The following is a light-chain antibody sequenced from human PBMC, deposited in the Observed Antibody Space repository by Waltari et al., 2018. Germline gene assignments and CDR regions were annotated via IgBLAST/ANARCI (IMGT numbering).Light chain of an antibody. Sequence: DVVMTQSPLSLPVTLGQPASISCRSSQSLAYSDGNSYLHWFQQRPGQSPRRLIYKVSNRDSGVQDSFSGSGSGTDFTLKISRVEAEDVGVYYCRQGTHWPLMYTFGQGTKLEIK. CDR3: RQGTHWPLMYT. CDR1: QSLAYSDGNSY. J-gene: IGKJ2*01. CDR2: KVS. V-gene: IGKV2-30*01.